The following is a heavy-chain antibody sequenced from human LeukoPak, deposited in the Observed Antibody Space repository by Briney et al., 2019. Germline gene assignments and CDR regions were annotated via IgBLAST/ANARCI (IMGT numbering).Heavy chain of an antibody. Sequence: GASVKVSCKASGYTFTSYAMNWVRQAPGQGLEWMGWISAYNGNTNYAQKLQGRVTMTTDTSTSTAYMELRSLRSDDTAVYYCARDKEGKSSSWYRHYNWFDPWGQGTLVTVSS. D-gene: IGHD6-13*01. V-gene: IGHV1-18*01. J-gene: IGHJ5*02. CDR3: ARDKEGKSSSWYRHYNWFDP. CDR1: GYTFTSYA. CDR2: ISAYNGNT.